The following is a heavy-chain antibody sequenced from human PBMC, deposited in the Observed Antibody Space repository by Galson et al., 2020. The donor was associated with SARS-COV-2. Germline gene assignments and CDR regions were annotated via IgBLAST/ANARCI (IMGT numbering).Heavy chain of an antibody. V-gene: IGHV3-30-3*01. Sequence: GGSLRLSCAASGFTFSSYAMHWVRQAPGKGLEWVAVISYDGSNKYYADSVKGRFTISRDNSKNTLYLQMNSLRAEDTAVYYCAREDIVVVPAATGAFDYWGQGTLVTVSS. CDR3: AREDIVVVPAATGAFDY. CDR2: ISYDGSNK. CDR1: GFTFSSYA. J-gene: IGHJ4*02. D-gene: IGHD2-2*01.